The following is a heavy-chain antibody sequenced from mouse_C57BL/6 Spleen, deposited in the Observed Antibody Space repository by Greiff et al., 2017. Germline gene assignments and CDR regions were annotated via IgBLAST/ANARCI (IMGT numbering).Heavy chain of an antibody. CDR2: ISSGGDYI. Sequence: EVQVVESGEGLVKPGGSLKLSCAASGFTFSSYAMSWVRQTPEKRLEWVAYISSGGDYISYADTVKGRFTISRDNARNTLYLQMSSLKSEDTAMYYCTRGDGGYFDVWGTGTTVTVSS. CDR3: TRGDGGYFDV. V-gene: IGHV5-9-1*02. CDR1: GFTFSSYA. J-gene: IGHJ1*03. D-gene: IGHD3-3*01.